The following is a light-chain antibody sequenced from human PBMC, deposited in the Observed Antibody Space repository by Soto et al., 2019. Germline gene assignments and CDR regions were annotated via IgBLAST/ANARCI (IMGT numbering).Light chain of an antibody. CDR2: NTN. Sequence: QSVVTQPPSASGTPGQGVSISCSGSSSNIGTHPVNWYQQVPGRAPKLLISNTNQRPSGVPDRFSASKSGTSASLAITGLQSEDEADYHCASWDATLRGVVFGGGTKLTVL. CDR1: SSNIGTHP. V-gene: IGLV1-44*01. CDR3: ASWDATLRGVV. J-gene: IGLJ2*01.